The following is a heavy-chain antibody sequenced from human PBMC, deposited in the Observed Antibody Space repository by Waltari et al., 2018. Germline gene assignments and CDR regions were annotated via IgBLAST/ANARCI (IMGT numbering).Heavy chain of an antibody. CDR1: GFTFGNSA. J-gene: IGHJ4*02. CDR3: ARWSVSGSYYDY. V-gene: IGHV3-23*01. CDR2: ISGSSSST. D-gene: IGHD3-10*01. Sequence: EVQLLESGGGLVQPGGSLRLSCAASGFTFGNSALSWVRPAPGTGLEWISGISGSSSSTYYADSVKGRFTISRDNSKNTLYLQMNSLRVEDTAVYFCARWSVSGSYYDYWGQGILVAVSS.